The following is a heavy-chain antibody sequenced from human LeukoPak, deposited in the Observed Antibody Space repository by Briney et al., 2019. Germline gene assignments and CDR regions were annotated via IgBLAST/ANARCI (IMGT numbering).Heavy chain of an antibody. V-gene: IGHV3-23*01. J-gene: IGHJ4*02. Sequence: PGGSLRLSCAASGFTFSSYAMSWVHQAPGKGLEWVSAISGGGGSTYYADSVKGRFTISRDNARNTLYLQMNSLRVEDTAIYYCVRGTNDWTGIDYWGQGTLVTVSS. CDR3: VRGTNDWTGIDY. CDR2: ISGGGGST. D-gene: IGHD2-8*01. CDR1: GFTFSSYA.